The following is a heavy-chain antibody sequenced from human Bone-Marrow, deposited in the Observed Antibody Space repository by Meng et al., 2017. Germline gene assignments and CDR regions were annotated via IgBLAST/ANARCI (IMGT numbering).Heavy chain of an antibody. CDR3: TTDAQWGI. CDR1: GFTFSNAW. Sequence: GESLKISCEVSGFTFSNAWMNWVRQAPGKGLEWVGRIRSKADGGTTEYAAPVKDRFTVSRDDSKSTLYLQMNSLKTEDTGVYYCTTDAQWGIWGQGTMVTVS. V-gene: IGHV3-15*01. CDR2: IRSKADGGTT. J-gene: IGHJ3*02. D-gene: IGHD1-26*01.